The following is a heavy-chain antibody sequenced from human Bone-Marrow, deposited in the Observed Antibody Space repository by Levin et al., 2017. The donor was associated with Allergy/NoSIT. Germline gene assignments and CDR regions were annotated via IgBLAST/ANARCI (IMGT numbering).Heavy chain of an antibody. CDR3: ARAPRDYYYYYAMDV. J-gene: IGHJ6*02. V-gene: IGHV4-61*01. CDR1: GGSVNTPNYY. Sequence: SQTLSHTCTVSGGSVNTPNYYWSWIRQPPGKGLEWIGYIYYSGSTRYNPSLKSRVTISVDMSKNRFSLNLSSVTAADTAIYYCARAPRDYYYYYAMDVWGQGTTVTVS. CDR2: IYYSGST.